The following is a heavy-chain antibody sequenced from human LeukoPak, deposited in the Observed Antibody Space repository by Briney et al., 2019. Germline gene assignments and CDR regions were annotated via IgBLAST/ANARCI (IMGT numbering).Heavy chain of an antibody. V-gene: IGHV3-23*01. CDR2: ISGSGSHA. D-gene: IGHD1-1*01. J-gene: IGHJ5*02. CDR3: GSGPVGTTVP. Sequence: GGSLRLSCAASGFSFCSYAMGWTRQAPGQGLEWVSAISGSGSHANYAESVKGRFTISRDNSKNTLYLQMHSLIAADTAVYYCGSGPVGTTVPWGQGTLVTVS. CDR1: GFSFCSYA.